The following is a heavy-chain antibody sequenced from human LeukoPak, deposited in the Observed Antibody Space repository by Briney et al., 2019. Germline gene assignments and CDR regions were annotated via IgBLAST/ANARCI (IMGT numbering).Heavy chain of an antibody. D-gene: IGHD5-24*01. CDR2: ISSSSSTI. CDR3: ARASFQRWLQLGGD. Sequence: TGGSLRLSCAASGFTFSSYSMNWVRQAPGKGLEWVSYISSSSSTIYYADSVKGRFTISRDNAKNSLYLQMNSLRDEDTAVYYCARASFQRWLQLGGDWGQGALVTVSS. J-gene: IGHJ4*02. CDR1: GFTFSSYS. V-gene: IGHV3-48*02.